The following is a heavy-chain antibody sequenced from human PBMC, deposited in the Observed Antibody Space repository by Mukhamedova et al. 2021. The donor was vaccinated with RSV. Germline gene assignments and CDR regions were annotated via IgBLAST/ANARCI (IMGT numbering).Heavy chain of an antibody. CDR3: ASTMYSSGGFSFAY. D-gene: IGHD6-19*01. Sequence: VRQAPGKGLVWVSRINSDGSSTSYADSVKGGFTISRDNAKNTRYLQMNSLRAEDRAVYYCASTMYSSGGFSFAYWGQGTLDTASS. CDR2: INSDGSST. J-gene: IGHJ4*02. V-gene: IGHV3-74*01.